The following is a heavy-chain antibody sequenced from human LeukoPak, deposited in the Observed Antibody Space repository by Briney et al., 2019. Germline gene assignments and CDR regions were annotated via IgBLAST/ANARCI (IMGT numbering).Heavy chain of an antibody. J-gene: IGHJ6*03. V-gene: IGHV3-21*01. CDR2: ISSSSSYI. CDR3: ARVRNGAAAGRHYYYMDV. D-gene: IGHD6-13*01. CDR1: GFTFGIHG. Sequence: GGSLRLSCVGSGFTFGIHGMNWVRQAPGKGLEWVSSISSSSSYIYYADSVKGRFTISRDNAKNSLYLQMNSLRAEDTAVYYCARVRNGAAAGRHYYYMDVWGKGTTVTVSS.